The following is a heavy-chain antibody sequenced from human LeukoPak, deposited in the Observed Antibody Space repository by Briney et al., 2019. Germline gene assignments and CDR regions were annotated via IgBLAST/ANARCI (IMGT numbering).Heavy chain of an antibody. CDR1: GGSISSGDYY. CDR2: IYYSGST. V-gene: IGHV4-30-4*01. D-gene: IGHD3-22*01. Sequence: PSQTLSLTCTVSGGSISSGDYYWSWIRQPPGKGLEWIGYIYYSGSTYYNPSLKSRVTISVDTSKNQFSLKLSSVTAADTAVYYCARIDDSSGYYLDYWGQGTLVTVSS. CDR3: ARIDDSSGYYLDY. J-gene: IGHJ4*02.